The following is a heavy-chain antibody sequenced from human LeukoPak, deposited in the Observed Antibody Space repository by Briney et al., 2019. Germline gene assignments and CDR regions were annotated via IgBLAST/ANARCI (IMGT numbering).Heavy chain of an antibody. J-gene: IGHJ4*02. CDR1: GFTFSSYA. CDR2: ISGSGGST. V-gene: IGHV3-23*01. D-gene: IGHD3-3*01. Sequence: PGGSLRLSCAASGFTFSSYAMSWVRQAPGKGLEWVSAISGSGGSTYYADSVKGRFTISRDNYKNTLYLQMNSLRAEDTALYYCASGFAIFGAPLDYWGQGTLVTVSS. CDR3: ASGFAIFGAPLDY.